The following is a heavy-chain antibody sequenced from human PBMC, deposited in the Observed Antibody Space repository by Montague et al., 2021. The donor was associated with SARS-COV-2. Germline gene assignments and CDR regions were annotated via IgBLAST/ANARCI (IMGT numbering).Heavy chain of an antibody. V-gene: IGHV2-70*11. D-gene: IGHD6-13*01. J-gene: IGHJ5*02. CDR1: GFSLSTSGMC. CDR2: IDWDDDK. Sequence: ALVKPTQTLTLTCTFSGFSLSTSGMCVSWIRRPPGKALEWLARIDWDDDKYYSTSLKTRLTISKDTSKNQVVLTMTNMDPVDTATYYCARILVAAAGSPFDPWGQGTLVTVSS. CDR3: ARILVAAAGSPFDP.